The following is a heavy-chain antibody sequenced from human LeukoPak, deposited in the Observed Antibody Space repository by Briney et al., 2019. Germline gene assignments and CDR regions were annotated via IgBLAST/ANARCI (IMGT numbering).Heavy chain of an antibody. D-gene: IGHD1-26*01. CDR1: DGSISGSY. Sequence: SETLSLTCTVSDGSISGSYWNWIRQPPGKGLEWIGNIYYSGRTNYNPSLKTRVTISVDTSKNQVSLKLTSVTAADTAVYYCARHSGTYMDYWGQGTLVTVSS. J-gene: IGHJ4*02. V-gene: IGHV4-59*08. CDR3: ARHSGTYMDY. CDR2: IYYSGRT.